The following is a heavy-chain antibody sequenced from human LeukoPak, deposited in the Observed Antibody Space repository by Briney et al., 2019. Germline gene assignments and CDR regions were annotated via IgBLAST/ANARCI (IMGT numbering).Heavy chain of an antibody. V-gene: IGHV3-15*01. CDR1: GFTFSNAW. CDR2: IKSKTDGGTT. Sequence: PGGSLRLSCAASGFTFSNAWMSWVRQASGKGLEWVGRIKSKTDGGTTDYAAPVKGRFTISRDDSKNTLYLQMNSLKTEDTAVYYCTTEIITPRYYFDYWGQGTLVTVSS. D-gene: IGHD3-22*01. J-gene: IGHJ4*02. CDR3: TTEIITPRYYFDY.